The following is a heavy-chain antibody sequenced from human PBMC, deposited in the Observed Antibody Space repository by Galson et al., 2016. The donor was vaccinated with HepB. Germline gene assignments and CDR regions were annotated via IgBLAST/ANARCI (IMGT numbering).Heavy chain of an antibody. J-gene: IGHJ4*02. Sequence: SLRLSCAASGFTFSNYGMHWVRQAPGKGLEWVAFISYGGSNEYYADSVKGRFTISRDNSKNTLYLQMNSLRAEDTAVYYCARGSIWCSNTSCFVDHWGQGTLVTVSS. D-gene: IGHD2-2*01. CDR3: ARGSIWCSNTSCFVDH. V-gene: IGHV3-30-3*01. CDR2: ISYGGSNE. CDR1: GFTFSNYG.